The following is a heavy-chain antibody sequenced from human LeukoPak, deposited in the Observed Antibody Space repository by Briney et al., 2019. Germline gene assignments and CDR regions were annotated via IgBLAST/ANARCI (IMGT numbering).Heavy chain of an antibody. J-gene: IGHJ4*02. CDR1: GGSVSTSDYY. V-gene: IGHV4-39*07. Sequence: SETLPLTCTVSGGSVSTSDYYWGWIRQSPVKGLEWIGDVFYTGKTSYNPSLRGRATISIDTSKNQFSMRLTYVTAADSAVYYCARVFDSWGQGTLVTVSS. CDR3: ARVFDS. CDR2: VFYTGKT.